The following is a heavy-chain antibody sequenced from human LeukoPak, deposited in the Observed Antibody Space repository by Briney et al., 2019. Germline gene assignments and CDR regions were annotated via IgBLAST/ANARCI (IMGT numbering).Heavy chain of an antibody. CDR2: INPNSGGT. CDR1: GYTFTDYH. Sequence: ASVKVSCKASGYTFTDYHMHWVRQAPGQGLEWMGWINPNSGGTNYAQKFQGRVTMTRDTPISTTNMELRSLRSDDTAVYYCAREMETGTVVTPGYWGQGTLVTASS. CDR3: AREMETGTVVTPGY. J-gene: IGHJ4*02. V-gene: IGHV1-2*02. D-gene: IGHD4-23*01.